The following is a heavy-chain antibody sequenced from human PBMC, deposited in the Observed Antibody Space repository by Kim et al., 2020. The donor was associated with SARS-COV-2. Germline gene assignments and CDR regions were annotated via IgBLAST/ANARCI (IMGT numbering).Heavy chain of an antibody. CDR3: ARDLDYYGMDV. J-gene: IGHJ6*02. V-gene: IGHV3-53*01. CDR2: ST. Sequence: STYYADSFTGRFTISRDTPKNPLYLQRNSLRAEDTAVYYCARDLDYYGMDVWGQGTTVTVSS.